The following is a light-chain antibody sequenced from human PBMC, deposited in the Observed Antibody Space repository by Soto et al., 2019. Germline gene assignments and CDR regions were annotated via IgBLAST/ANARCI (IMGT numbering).Light chain of an antibody. V-gene: IGKV3-20*01. CDR1: QSVSSSY. CDR3: QQYDSSLFT. Sequence: EIVLTQSPGTLSLSPGERATLSCRASQSVSSSYLAWYQHKPGQAPRLLIYGASSRATGIPDRFSGSGSGTDFTLTISRLESEDFAVYYCQQYDSSLFTFGPGTKVDIK. CDR2: GAS. J-gene: IGKJ3*01.